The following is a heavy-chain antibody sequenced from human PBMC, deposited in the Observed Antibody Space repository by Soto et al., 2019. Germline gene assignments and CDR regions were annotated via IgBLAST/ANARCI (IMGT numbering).Heavy chain of an antibody. V-gene: IGHV6-1*01. CDR3: ARDPAPILTGYYNLEPYGMDV. Sequence: QSQTLSLTCAISGDSVSSNSAAWNWIRQSPSRGLEWLGRTYYRSKWYNDYAVSVKSRITINPDTSKNQFSLHLNSVTPEETAGYYCARDPAPILTGYYNLEPYGMDVWGQGTTVTVSS. D-gene: IGHD3-9*01. CDR2: TYYRSKWYN. CDR1: GDSVSSNSAA. J-gene: IGHJ6*02.